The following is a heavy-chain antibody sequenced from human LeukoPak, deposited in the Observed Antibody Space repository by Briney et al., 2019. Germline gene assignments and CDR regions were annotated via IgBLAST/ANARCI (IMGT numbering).Heavy chain of an antibody. CDR1: GFTFSNYA. Sequence: GGSLRLSCAASGFTFSNYALHWVRQAPGKGLEWVSGISVSGGSIYYADSVTGRFTISRDNSRDTLYLQMNSLRAEDTAVYYCAKAGARYYDSSGYYYFDYWGQGTLVTVSS. D-gene: IGHD3-22*01. CDR3: AKAGARYYDSSGYYYFDY. CDR2: ISVSGGSI. J-gene: IGHJ4*02. V-gene: IGHV3-23*01.